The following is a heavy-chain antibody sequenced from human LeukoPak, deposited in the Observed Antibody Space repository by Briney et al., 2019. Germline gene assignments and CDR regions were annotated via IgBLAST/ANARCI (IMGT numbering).Heavy chain of an antibody. CDR1: GGSISSNSYY. D-gene: IGHD6-19*01. V-gene: IGHV4-39*07. CDR3: ARTQEAGYSSGRYDSYYYYMDV. CDR2: IYYSGST. Sequence: SETLSLTCAVSGGSISSNSYYWGWIRQPPGKGLEWIGSIYYSGSTYYNPSLKSRVTISVDTSKNQFSLKLSSVTAADTAVYFCARTQEAGYSSGRYDSYYYYMDVWGKGTTVTISS. J-gene: IGHJ6*03.